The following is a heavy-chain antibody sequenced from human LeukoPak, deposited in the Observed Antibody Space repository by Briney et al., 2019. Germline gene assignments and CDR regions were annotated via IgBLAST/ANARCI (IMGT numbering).Heavy chain of an antibody. D-gene: IGHD6-19*01. V-gene: IGHV1-2*02. CDR2: INPNSGGT. J-gene: IGHJ6*02. CDR1: GYTFTGYY. Sequence: APVKVSCKASGYTFTGYYMHWVRQAPGQGLEWMGWINPNSGGTNYAQKFQGRVTMTRDTSISTAYMELSRLRSDDTAVYYCARTIAVAGKGMDVWGQGTTVTVSS. CDR3: ARTIAVAGKGMDV.